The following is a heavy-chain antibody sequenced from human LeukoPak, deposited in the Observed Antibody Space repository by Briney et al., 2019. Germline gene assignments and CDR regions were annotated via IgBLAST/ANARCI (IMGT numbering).Heavy chain of an antibody. CDR1: GFTFSRYW. D-gene: IGHD3-16*02. V-gene: IGHV3-23*01. CDR3: AKRVIGYYYMDV. J-gene: IGHJ6*03. Sequence: GGSLRLSCAASGFTFSRYWMSWVRQAPGKGLEWVSTISGSGGSTYYADSVKGRFTISRDHSKNTLNLQMNSLRAEDTAVYYCAKRVIGYYYMDVWGKGTTVTISS. CDR2: ISGSGGST.